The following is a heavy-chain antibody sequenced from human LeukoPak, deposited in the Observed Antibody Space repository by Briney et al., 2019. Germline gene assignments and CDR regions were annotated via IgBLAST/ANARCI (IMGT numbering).Heavy chain of an antibody. V-gene: IGHV3-21*01. Sequence: RPGGSLRLSCAASAFTFTSYSTNWVRHDPGKGLEWHSSISSSSSYIYYADSVKGRFTISRDNAKNSLYLQMSSLRAEDTAVYYCAREPKQCPYGGGGGFDRWGQGTLVTVSS. CDR1: AFTFTSYS. CDR3: AREPKQCPYGGGGGFDR. D-gene: IGHD2-21*01. J-gene: IGHJ5*02. CDR2: ISSSSSYI.